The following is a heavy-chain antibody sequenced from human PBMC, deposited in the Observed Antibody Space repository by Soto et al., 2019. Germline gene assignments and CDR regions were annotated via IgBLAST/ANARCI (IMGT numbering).Heavy chain of an antibody. Sequence: GGSLRLSCAASGFIFEDHAMHWVRQAPGKGLEWVSSVSWNGVSIGYADSVRGRFTISRDNAKKSLFLQMDSLRPEDTAIYYCVRDQSSSPLIFDFWGQGILVTVSS. D-gene: IGHD6-6*01. J-gene: IGHJ5*01. V-gene: IGHV3-9*01. CDR1: GFIFEDHA. CDR3: VRDQSSSPLIFDF. CDR2: VSWNGVSI.